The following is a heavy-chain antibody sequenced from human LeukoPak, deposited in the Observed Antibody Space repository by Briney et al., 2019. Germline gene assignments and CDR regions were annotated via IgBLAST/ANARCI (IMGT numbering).Heavy chain of an antibody. J-gene: IGHJ5*02. CDR1: GFTFSDYY. CDR2: IGGRGTST. Sequence: GGSLRLSCAASGFTFSDYYMSWIRQAPGKGPEWVSAIGGRGTSTYYADSLGGRFTISRDNSKDMLYLQMNSLKVEDTATYYCGKEGGAWGQGTKVTVSS. V-gene: IGHV3-23*01. CDR3: GKEGGA. D-gene: IGHD3-16*01.